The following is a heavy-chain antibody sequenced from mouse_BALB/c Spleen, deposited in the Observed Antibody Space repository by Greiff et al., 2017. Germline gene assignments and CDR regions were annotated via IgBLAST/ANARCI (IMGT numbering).Heavy chain of an antibody. CDR2: INSNGGST. Sequence: EVQLVESGGGLVQPGGSLKLSCAASGFTFSSYGMSWVRQTPDKRLELVATINSNGGSTDYPDSVKGRFTISRDNAKNTLYLQMSSLKSEDTAMYYCARGPYYGSSYFAYWGQGTLVTVSA. CDR3: ARGPYYGSSYFAY. CDR1: GFTFSSYG. J-gene: IGHJ3*01. D-gene: IGHD1-1*01. V-gene: IGHV5-6-3*01.